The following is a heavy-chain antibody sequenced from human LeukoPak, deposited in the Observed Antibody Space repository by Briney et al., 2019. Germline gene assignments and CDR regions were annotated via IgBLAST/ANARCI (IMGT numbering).Heavy chain of an antibody. CDR1: GGSISSGGYY. J-gene: IGHJ6*04. V-gene: IGHV4-31*03. CDR3: ARERTAMPLVL. CDR2: IYYSGST. Sequence: IPSQTLSLTCTVSGGSISSGGYYWSWIRQHPGKGLEWIGYIYYSGSTYYNPSLKSRVTISVDTSKNQFSLKLSSVTAADTAVYYCARERTAMPLVLWGKGTTVTVSS. D-gene: IGHD5-18*01.